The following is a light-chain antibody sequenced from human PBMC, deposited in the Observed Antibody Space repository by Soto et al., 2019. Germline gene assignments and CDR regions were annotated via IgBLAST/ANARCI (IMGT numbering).Light chain of an antibody. V-gene: IGLV1-44*01. CDR3: AAWDDSLKGYV. CDR2: SYN. Sequence: QAVVTQPPSASGTPGQRVTISCSGSSSNIGTKPVNWYQHLPGTAPKLLMYSYNQRPSGVPDRFSGAKSGTSASLAISGLQSEDEADYYCAAWDDSLKGYVFGTGTKVTVL. CDR1: SSNIGTKP. J-gene: IGLJ1*01.